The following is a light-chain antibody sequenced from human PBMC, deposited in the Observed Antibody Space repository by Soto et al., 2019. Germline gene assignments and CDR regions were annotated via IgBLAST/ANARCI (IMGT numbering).Light chain of an antibody. J-gene: IGKJ4*01. V-gene: IGKV3-11*01. CDR3: QQRSSWPLT. CDR1: QSVSSD. CDR2: DAS. Sequence: EIVMTQSPAPLSVSPGESATLSCRASQSVSSDLAWYQQKPGQAPRLLIYDASNRATGIPVRFSGSGSGTDFTLTISSLEPEDFAVYYCQQRSSWPLTLGGGTKVDIK.